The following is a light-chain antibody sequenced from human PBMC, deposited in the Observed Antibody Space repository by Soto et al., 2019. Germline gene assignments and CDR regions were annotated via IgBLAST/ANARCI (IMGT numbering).Light chain of an antibody. V-gene: IGKV3-11*01. CDR1: QSVSSY. J-gene: IGKJ1*01. CDR3: QQYGT. CDR2: DAS. Sequence: EILFTQSPATLSLSPGEGAICSCRASQSVSSYLAWYQQKPGQAPRLLIYDASNRATGIPARFSGSGSGTDFTLTISSLEPEDFATYYCQQYGTFGQGIKVDI.